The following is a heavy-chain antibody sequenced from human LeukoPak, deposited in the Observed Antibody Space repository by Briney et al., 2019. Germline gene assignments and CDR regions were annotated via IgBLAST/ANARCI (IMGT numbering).Heavy chain of an antibody. CDR1: GYTFTSYA. CDR2: INAGNGNT. Sequence: ASVKVSCKASGYTFTSYAMHWVRQAPGQRLEWMGWINAGNGNTKYSQEFQGRVTMTRDTSISTAYMELSRLRSDDTAVYYCAAPFSSSWYYFDYWGQGTLVTVSS. J-gene: IGHJ4*02. CDR3: AAPFSSSWYYFDY. D-gene: IGHD6-13*01. V-gene: IGHV1-3*01.